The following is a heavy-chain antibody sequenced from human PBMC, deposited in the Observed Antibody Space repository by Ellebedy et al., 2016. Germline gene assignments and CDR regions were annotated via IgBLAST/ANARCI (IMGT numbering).Heavy chain of an antibody. V-gene: IGHV3-72*01. CDR1: GFTGSDHY. D-gene: IGHD2-15*01. CDR2: SRNKANRYTT. J-gene: IGHJ5*02. Sequence: GGSLRLSCAASGFTGSDHYMDWVRQAPGKGLEWVGRSRNKANRYTTEYAASVKGRFTVSRDDSMNSLYLQMNSLKTEDTAVYYCARGVGSGWFDPWGQGTLVTVSS. CDR3: ARGVGSGWFDP.